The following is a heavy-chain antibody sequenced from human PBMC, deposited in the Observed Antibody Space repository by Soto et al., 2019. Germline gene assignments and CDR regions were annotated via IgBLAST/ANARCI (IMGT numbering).Heavy chain of an antibody. V-gene: IGHV5-51*01. CDR3: ARQGEYNYGSNDY. CDR2: IYPDDSDT. D-gene: IGHD5-18*01. Sequence: GESLKISCTGSGYSFVNYWIAWVRQMPGKGLEWMGIIYPDDSDTRYSPSFQGQVTISADKSISTAYLQWSSLKASDTAIYYCARQGEYNYGSNDYWGQGTLVTVSS. J-gene: IGHJ4*02. CDR1: GYSFVNYW.